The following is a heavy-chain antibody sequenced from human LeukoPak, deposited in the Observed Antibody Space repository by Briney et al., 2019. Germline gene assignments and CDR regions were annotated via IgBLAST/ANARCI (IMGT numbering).Heavy chain of an antibody. CDR3: ARVRRDGYNSLDY. Sequence: SETLSLTCTVSGGSITSYYWSWIRQPPGKGLECIGYIYYSGTTYYNPSLKSRVTISVDTSKNQFSLKLSSATAADTAVYYCARVRRDGYNSLDYWGQGTLVTVSS. CDR2: IYYSGTT. D-gene: IGHD5-24*01. CDR1: GGSITSYY. V-gene: IGHV4-59*01. J-gene: IGHJ4*02.